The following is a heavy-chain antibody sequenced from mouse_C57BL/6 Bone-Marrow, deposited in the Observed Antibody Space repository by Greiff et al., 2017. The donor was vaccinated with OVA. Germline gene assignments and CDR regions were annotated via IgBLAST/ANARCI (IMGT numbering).Heavy chain of an antibody. J-gene: IGHJ3*01. CDR2: ISDGGSYT. CDR3: AREGLRRSLAY. Sequence: EVQRVESGGGLVKPGGSLKLSCAASGFTFSSYAMSWVRQTPEKRLEWVATISDGGSYTYYPDNVKGRFTISRDNAKNNLYLQMSHLKSEDTAMYYCAREGLRRSLAYWGQGTLVTVSA. D-gene: IGHD2-2*01. CDR1: GFTFSSYA. V-gene: IGHV5-4*01.